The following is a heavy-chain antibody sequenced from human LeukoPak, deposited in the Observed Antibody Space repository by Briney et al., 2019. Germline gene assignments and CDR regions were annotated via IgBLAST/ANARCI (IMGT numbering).Heavy chain of an antibody. CDR1: GFTFSSYG. D-gene: IGHD1-26*01. CDR2: ISYDGSNK. Sequence: PGRSLRLSCAASGFTFSSYGMHWVRQAPGKGLEWVAVISYDGSNKYYADSVKGRFTISRDNSKNTLYLQMNSLRAEDTAVYYCAIVPSPWGGSYVPFDYWGQGTLVTVSS. CDR3: AIVPSPWGGSYVPFDY. V-gene: IGHV3-30*03. J-gene: IGHJ4*02.